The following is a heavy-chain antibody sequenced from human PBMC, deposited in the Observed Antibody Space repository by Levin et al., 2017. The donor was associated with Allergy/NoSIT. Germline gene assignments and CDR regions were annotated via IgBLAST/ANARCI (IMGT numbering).Heavy chain of an antibody. V-gene: IGHV4-31*03. CDR2: IYYSGST. CDR1: GGSISSGGYY. D-gene: IGHD5-24*01. Sequence: SETLSLTCTVSGGSISSGGYYWSWIRQHPGKGLEWIGYIYYSGSTYYNPSLKSRVTISVDTSKNQFSLKLSSVTAADTAVYYCARIPLSRDGYNSDGWGGYWGQGTLVTVSS. CDR3: ARIPLSRDGYNSDGWGGY. J-gene: IGHJ4*02.